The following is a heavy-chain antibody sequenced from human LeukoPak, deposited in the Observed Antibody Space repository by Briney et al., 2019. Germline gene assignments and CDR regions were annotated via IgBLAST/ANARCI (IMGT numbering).Heavy chain of an antibody. J-gene: IGHJ4*02. Sequence: SVKVSCKASGGTFSSYAISWVRQAPGQGLEWMGGIIPSFGTANYAQKFQGRVTVTADESTSTAYMELSSLRSEDTAVYYCARELDMSVAIYFDYWGQGTLVTVSS. D-gene: IGHD6-19*01. CDR3: ARELDMSVAIYFDY. CDR2: IIPSFGTA. V-gene: IGHV1-69*13. CDR1: GGTFSSYA.